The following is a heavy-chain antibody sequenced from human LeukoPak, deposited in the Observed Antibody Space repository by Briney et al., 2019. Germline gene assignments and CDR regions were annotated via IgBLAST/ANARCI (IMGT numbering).Heavy chain of an antibody. V-gene: IGHV3-21*01. Sequence: GGSLRLSYPPPGFTSRTYSLNWVRQPPGKALKWFSTISSHSIYIYYADSVKGRFTISRDNAKNLLYLQMDSLRADDTAVYYCARDSGPADPEAFDIWGQGTMVTVSS. J-gene: IGHJ3*02. CDR2: ISSHSIYI. D-gene: IGHD1-14*01. CDR3: ARDSGPADPEAFDI. CDR1: GFTSRTYS.